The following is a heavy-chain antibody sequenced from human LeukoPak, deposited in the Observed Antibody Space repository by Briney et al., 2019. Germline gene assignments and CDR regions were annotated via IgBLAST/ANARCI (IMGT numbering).Heavy chain of an antibody. D-gene: IGHD6-13*01. CDR3: ASLYLSRAAAGIFDY. V-gene: IGHV4-4*02. J-gene: IGHJ4*02. CDR2: IYHSGST. CDR1: GGSISSSNW. Sequence: PSETLSLTCAVSGGSISSSNWWSWVRQPPGKGLEWIGEIYHSGSTNYNPSLKSRVTISVDTSKNQFSLKLSSVTAADTAVYYCASLYLSRAAAGIFDYWGQGTLVTVSS.